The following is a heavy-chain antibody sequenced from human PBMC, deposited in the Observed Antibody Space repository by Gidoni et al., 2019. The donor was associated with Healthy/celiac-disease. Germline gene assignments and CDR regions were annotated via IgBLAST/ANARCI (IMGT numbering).Heavy chain of an antibody. CDR2: IHHSGGT. CDR3: ARGPFGPVLVTTAIGRTNWFDP. V-gene: IGHV4-34*01. CDR1: GGSFSGYY. Sequence: WAVYGGSFSGYYWSWIRQPPGKGLEWIGEIHHSGGTNYNPSLKSRVTISVDTSKNQFSLKLTSVTAADTAVYYCARGPFGPVLVTTAIGRTNWFDPWGQGTLVTVSS. D-gene: IGHD2-2*01. J-gene: IGHJ5*02.